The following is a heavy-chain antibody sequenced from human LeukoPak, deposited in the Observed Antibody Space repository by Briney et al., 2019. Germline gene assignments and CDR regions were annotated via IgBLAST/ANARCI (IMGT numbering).Heavy chain of an antibody. J-gene: IGHJ5*02. CDR3: AKDQFSSGLNWFDP. CDR2: ISYDGSNK. Sequence: GGSLRLSCAASGFTFSSYGMHWVRQAPGKGLEWVAVISYDGSNKYYADSVKGRFTISRDNSKNTLYLQMNSLRAEDTAVYYCAKDQFSSGLNWFDPWGQGTLVTVSS. V-gene: IGHV3-30*18. CDR1: GFTFSSYG. D-gene: IGHD6-19*01.